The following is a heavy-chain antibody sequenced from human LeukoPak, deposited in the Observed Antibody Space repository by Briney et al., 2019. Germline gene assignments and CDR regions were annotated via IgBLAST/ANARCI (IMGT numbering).Heavy chain of an antibody. J-gene: IGHJ5*02. Sequence: GGSLRLSCAASGFTFSSYAMSWVRQAPGKGLEWVSAISGSGGSTYYADSVKGRFTISRDNSKSTLYLQMNSLRAEDTAVYYCASVSSYYYDSSGYPSRFVPWGQGTLVTVSS. CDR3: ASVSSYYYDSSGYPSRFVP. V-gene: IGHV3-23*01. CDR1: GFTFSSYA. D-gene: IGHD3-22*01. CDR2: ISGSGGST.